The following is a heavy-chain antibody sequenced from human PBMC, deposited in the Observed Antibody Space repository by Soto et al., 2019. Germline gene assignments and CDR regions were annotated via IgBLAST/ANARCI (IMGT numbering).Heavy chain of an antibody. Sequence: QVQLVQSGAEVKKPGAPVKVSCKASGYTFTSYGISWVRQAPGQGLEWMGWISAYNGNTNYAQKLQGRVTMTTDTSTSTAYMELRSLGSDDTAVYYCARDSAGIAAAGTFHYYYYYGMDVWGQGTTVTVSS. CDR1: GYTFTSYG. V-gene: IGHV1-18*01. D-gene: IGHD6-13*01. CDR3: ARDSAGIAAAGTFHYYYYYGMDV. CDR2: ISAYNGNT. J-gene: IGHJ6*02.